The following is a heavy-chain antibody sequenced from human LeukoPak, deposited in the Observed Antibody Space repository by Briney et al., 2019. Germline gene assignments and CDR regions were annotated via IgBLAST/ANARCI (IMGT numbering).Heavy chain of an antibody. V-gene: IGHV3-64*01. J-gene: IGHJ4*02. CDR2: ISSNGGST. CDR1: GFTFSRYP. CDR3: ARDFGLTGKVDY. Sequence: GGSLILSCAASGFTFSRYPMHWVRQAPGKGLESVSAISSNGGSTYYANSVKGRFTISRDNSKNTLYLQMGSLRAEDLAVYYCARDFGLTGKVDYWGQGTLVTVSS. D-gene: IGHD1-20*01.